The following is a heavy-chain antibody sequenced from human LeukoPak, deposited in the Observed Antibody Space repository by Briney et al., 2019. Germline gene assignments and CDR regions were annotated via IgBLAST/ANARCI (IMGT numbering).Heavy chain of an antibody. CDR3: ARDVGSGYDYWFDP. Sequence: PSETLSLTCTVSGGSISDYYWSWIRQPPGKGLEWIGYVYHTGSTNYNPSLKSRVTISVDTSKNQFSLRLTSVTAAETAVYYCARDVGSGYDYWFDPWGQGTLVTVSS. D-gene: IGHD5-12*01. CDR2: VYHTGST. J-gene: IGHJ5*02. CDR1: GGSISDYY. V-gene: IGHV4-59*01.